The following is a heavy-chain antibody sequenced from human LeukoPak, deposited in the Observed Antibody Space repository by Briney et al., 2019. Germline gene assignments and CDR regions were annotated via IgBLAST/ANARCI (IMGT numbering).Heavy chain of an antibody. CDR3: AKNYYYDSSGYHPPDY. D-gene: IGHD3-22*01. Sequence: PGRSLRLSCAASGFTFSSYVMHWVRQAPGKGLEWVAVISYDGSNKYYADSVKGRFTISRDNSKNTLYLQMNSLRAEDTAVYYCAKNYYYDSSGYHPPDYWGQGTLVTVSS. CDR2: ISYDGSNK. CDR1: GFTFSSYV. J-gene: IGHJ4*02. V-gene: IGHV3-30*18.